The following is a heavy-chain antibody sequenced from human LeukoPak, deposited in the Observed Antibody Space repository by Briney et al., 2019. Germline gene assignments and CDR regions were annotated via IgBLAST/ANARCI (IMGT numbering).Heavy chain of an antibody. V-gene: IGHV4-34*01. Sequence: SETLSLTSAVYGGSFSGYYWSWIRQPPGKGLEWIGEINHSGSTNYNPSLKSRVTISVDTSKNQFSLKLSSVTAADTAVYYCARSAVISRTSKPYYFDYWGQGTLVTVSS. CDR2: INHSGST. CDR1: GGSFSGYY. D-gene: IGHD1-7*01. J-gene: IGHJ4*02. CDR3: ARSAVISRTSKPYYFDY.